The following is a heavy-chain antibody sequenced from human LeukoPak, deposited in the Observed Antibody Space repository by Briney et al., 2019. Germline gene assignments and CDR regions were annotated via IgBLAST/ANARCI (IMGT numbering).Heavy chain of an antibody. D-gene: IGHD3-22*01. J-gene: IGHJ3*02. CDR1: GYTFTGYY. CDR3: ARDSDYYDSSGYSVAFDI. V-gene: IGHV1-2*02. Sequence: AASVKVSCKASGYTFTGYYMHWVRQAPGQGPEWMGWINPNSGGTNYAQKFQGRVTMTRDTSISTAYMELSRLRSDDTAVYYCARDSDYYDSSGYSVAFDIWGQGTMVTVSS. CDR2: INPNSGGT.